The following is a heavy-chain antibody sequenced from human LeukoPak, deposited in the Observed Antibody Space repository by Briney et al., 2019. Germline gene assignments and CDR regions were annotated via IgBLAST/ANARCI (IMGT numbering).Heavy chain of an antibody. CDR3: ASQLYPGLAATGPNCDH. CDR2: INHSGST. Sequence: SETLSLTCAVYGGSFSGYYWSWIRQPPGKGLEWIGEINHSGSTNYNPSLKSRVTISVDTSKNQFSLKLSSVTAADTAVYYCASQLYPGLAATGPNCDHWGQGTLVTVSS. V-gene: IGHV4-34*01. J-gene: IGHJ4*02. D-gene: IGHD6-13*01. CDR1: GGSFSGYY.